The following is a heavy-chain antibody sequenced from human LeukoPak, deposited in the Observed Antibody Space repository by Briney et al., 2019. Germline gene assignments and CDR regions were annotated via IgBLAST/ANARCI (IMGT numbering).Heavy chain of an antibody. V-gene: IGHV1-2*02. J-gene: IGHJ4*02. CDR1: GYTFTGYY. CDR2: INPNSGGT. D-gene: IGHD4-23*01. CDR3: AADGGNSGGFDY. Sequence: ASVKVSCKASGYTFTGYYMHWVRQAPGQGLEWMGWINPNSGGTNYAQKFQGRVTMTRDTSISTAYMELRSLRSDDTAVYYCAADGGNSGGFDYWGQGTLVTVSS.